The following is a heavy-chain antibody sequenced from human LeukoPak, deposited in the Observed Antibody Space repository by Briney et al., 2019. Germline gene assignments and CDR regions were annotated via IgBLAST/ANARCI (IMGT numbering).Heavy chain of an antibody. V-gene: IGHV1-18*01. D-gene: IGHD2-2*01. Sequence: ASVKVSCKASGYTFTSNAISWVRQAPGQGLEWMGWISAYNGNTNYAQKLQGRVTMTTGTSTSTAYMELRSLRSDDTAVYYCARVWELGIYCSSTSCQTYYFDYWGQGTLVTVSS. J-gene: IGHJ4*02. CDR1: GYTFTSNA. CDR2: ISAYNGNT. CDR3: ARVWELGIYCSSTSCQTYYFDY.